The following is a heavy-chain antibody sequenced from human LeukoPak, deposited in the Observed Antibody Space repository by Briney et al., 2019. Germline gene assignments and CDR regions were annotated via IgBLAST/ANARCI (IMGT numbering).Heavy chain of an antibody. CDR2: IIAIFGTA. CDR3: ASYIAVAGTGFDY. CDR1: GGTFSSYA. V-gene: IGHV1-69*13. Sequence: SVKVSCKASGGTFSSYAISWLGQAPGQGLEWMGGIIAIFGTANYAQKLQGRVTITADETTSTAYMELSRLRSEDTAVYYCASYIAVAGTGFDYWGQGTLVTVSS. D-gene: IGHD6-19*01. J-gene: IGHJ4*02.